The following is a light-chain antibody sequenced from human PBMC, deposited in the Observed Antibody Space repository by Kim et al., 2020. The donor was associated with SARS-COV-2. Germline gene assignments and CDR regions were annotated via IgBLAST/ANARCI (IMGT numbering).Light chain of an antibody. CDR2: DAS. CDR1: QSISSW. J-gene: IGKJ1*01. Sequence: ASVGDRVTITCRASQSISSWLAWYQQKPGKAPKLLIYDASSLESGVPSRFSGSGSGTEFTLTISSLQPDDFATYYCQQYNSYSFAFGQGTKVDIK. V-gene: IGKV1-5*01. CDR3: QQYNSYSFA.